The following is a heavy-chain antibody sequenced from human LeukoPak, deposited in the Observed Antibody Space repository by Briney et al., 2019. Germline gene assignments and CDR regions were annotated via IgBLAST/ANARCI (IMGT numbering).Heavy chain of an antibody. V-gene: IGHV1-8*03. D-gene: IGHD2/OR15-2a*01. CDR3: ARGESWSDP. J-gene: IGHJ5*02. Sequence: ASVKVSCKASGYTFTGYYMHWARQAPGQGLEWMGWMNPNSGNTGYAQKFQGRVTITRNTSISTAYMELSSLRSEDTAVYYCARGESWSDPWGQGTLVTVSS. CDR2: MNPNSGNT. CDR1: GYTFTGYY.